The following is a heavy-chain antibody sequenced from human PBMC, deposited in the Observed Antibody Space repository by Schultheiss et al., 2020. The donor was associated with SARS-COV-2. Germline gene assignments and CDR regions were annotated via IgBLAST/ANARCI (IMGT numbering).Heavy chain of an antibody. CDR1: GGSISSYY. J-gene: IGHJ2*01. V-gene: IGHV4-34*01. Sequence: SETLSLTCTVSGGSISSYYWSWIRQPPGKGLEWIGEINHSGSTNYNPSLKSRVTISVDTSKNQFSLKLSSVTAEDTAVYYCARDRIHWYFDLWGRGTLVTVSS. CDR2: INHSGST. CDR3: ARDRIHWYFDL.